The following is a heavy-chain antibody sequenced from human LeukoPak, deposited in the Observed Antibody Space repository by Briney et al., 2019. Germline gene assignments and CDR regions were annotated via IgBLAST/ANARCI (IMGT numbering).Heavy chain of an antibody. CDR3: ARGRDGSARTFDY. Sequence: ASVKVSCKASGGTFSSYAISWVRQAPGQGLEWMGGIIPIFGTANYAQKFQGRVTITADKSTSTAYMELSSLRSEDTAVYYCARGRDGSARTFDYWGQGTLVTVSS. CDR1: GGTFSSYA. V-gene: IGHV1-69*06. J-gene: IGHJ4*02. D-gene: IGHD6-6*01. CDR2: IIPIFGTA.